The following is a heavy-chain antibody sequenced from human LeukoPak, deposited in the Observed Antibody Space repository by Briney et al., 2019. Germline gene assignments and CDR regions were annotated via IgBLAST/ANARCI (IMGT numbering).Heavy chain of an antibody. Sequence: GGSLRLSCTASGFSFNIYWMSWVRQAPGKGLEWVGRIKAKAHGGTTDYAAPVKGRFTISRDDSKNTLYLQMNSLKTEDTALYYCITEWYDPWGQGTLVTVSS. CDR1: GFSFNIYW. CDR3: ITEWYDP. CDR2: IKAKAHGGTT. J-gene: IGHJ5*02. V-gene: IGHV3-15*01.